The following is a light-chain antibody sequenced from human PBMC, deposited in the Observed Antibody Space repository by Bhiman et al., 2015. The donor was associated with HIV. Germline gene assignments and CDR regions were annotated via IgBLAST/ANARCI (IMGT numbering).Light chain of an antibody. CDR3: QSYDGSLSGSYV. CDR2: DND. J-gene: IGLJ1*01. CDR1: SSNIGRDF. Sequence: QSVLTQPPSVSAAPGQKVTISCSGSSSNIGRDFVSWYQQVPGTAPKLLIYDNDKRPSGIPDRFSGSKSGTSATLAITGLQAEDEADYYCQSYDGSLSGSYVFGTGTKVTVL. V-gene: IGLV1-51*01.